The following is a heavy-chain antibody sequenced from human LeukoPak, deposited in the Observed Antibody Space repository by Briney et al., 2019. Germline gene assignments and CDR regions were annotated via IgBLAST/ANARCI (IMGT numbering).Heavy chain of an antibody. Sequence: SETLSLTCTVSGGSISSYYWSWIRQPAGKGLEWIGRIYTSGSTNYNPSPKSRFTLSVDTTKNPFSLKLSSVTAADTEVYYCARAVTMVRGEGYFDYWGQGTLVTVSS. J-gene: IGHJ4*02. V-gene: IGHV4-4*07. CDR3: ARAVTMVRGEGYFDY. CDR1: GGSISSYY. D-gene: IGHD3-10*01. CDR2: IYTSGST.